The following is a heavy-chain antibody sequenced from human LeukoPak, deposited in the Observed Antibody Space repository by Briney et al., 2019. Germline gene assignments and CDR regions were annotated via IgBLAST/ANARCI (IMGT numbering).Heavy chain of an antibody. CDR2: INSDGSST. V-gene: IGHV3-74*01. CDR3: AKDRIAAARYYFDY. CDR1: GFTFSSYW. D-gene: IGHD6-13*01. Sequence: GSLSLSCAASGFTFSSYWMDSVRRVPGKGLWWVSRINSDGSSTSDADSVQGRFTISRDNAKNTLYLQMNSLRAEDTAVYYCAKDRIAAARYYFDYWGQGTLVTVSS. J-gene: IGHJ4*02.